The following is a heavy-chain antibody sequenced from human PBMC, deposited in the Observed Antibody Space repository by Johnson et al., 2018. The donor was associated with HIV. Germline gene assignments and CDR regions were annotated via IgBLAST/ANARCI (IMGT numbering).Heavy chain of an antibody. CDR1: GFTFSAYN. Sequence: QVQLVESGGGLVKPGGSLRLSCGASGFTFSAYNMGWIRQAPGKGLECLSYISSSGSSTYYTDSVKGRFTISRDNAKNSLSLQINSLRADDTAVYYCARAERVVTPGGAAFDIWGQGTMVTVSS. CDR2: ISSSGSST. D-gene: IGHD4-23*01. V-gene: IGHV3-11*04. CDR3: ARAERVVTPGGAAFDI. J-gene: IGHJ3*02.